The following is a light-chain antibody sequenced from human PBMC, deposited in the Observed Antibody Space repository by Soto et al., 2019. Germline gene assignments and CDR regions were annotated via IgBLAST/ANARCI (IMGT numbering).Light chain of an antibody. V-gene: IGLV2-11*01. CDR2: DVS. CDR1: SSDVGGYNY. J-gene: IGLJ1*01. Sequence: QSVLTQPRSVSGSPGQSVTISCTGTSSDVGGYNYVSWYQQHPGKAPKLMIYDVSQRPSGVPDRFSGSKSGNTASLTISGLQPEDEADYYCSSFTSNRIYVFGPGTKVTVL. CDR3: SSFTSNRIYV.